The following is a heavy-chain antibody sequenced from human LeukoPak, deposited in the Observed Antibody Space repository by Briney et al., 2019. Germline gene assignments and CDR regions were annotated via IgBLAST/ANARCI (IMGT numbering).Heavy chain of an antibody. J-gene: IGHJ4*02. CDR1: GGSISSSNW. CDR2: IYHSGST. V-gene: IGHV4-4*02. Sequence: SETLSLTCAVSGGSISSSNWWSWVRQPPGKGLEWIGEIYHSGSTNYNPSLKSRVTISVDKSKNQFSLKLSSVTAADTAVYYCARLSGYCSSTSCKGDYWGQGTLVIVSS. D-gene: IGHD2-2*01. CDR3: ARLSGYCSSTSCKGDY.